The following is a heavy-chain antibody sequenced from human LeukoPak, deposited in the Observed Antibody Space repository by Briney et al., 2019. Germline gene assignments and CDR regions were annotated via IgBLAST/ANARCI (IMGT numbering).Heavy chain of an antibody. CDR1: GFTFSNYA. D-gene: IGHD3-3*01. CDR2: ITGSGGST. V-gene: IGHV3-23*01. Sequence: PGGSLRLSCAASGFTFSNYAMSWVRQAPGKGLEWVSSITGSGGSTYYAESVKGRFTISRDNSKNTLYLQMSSLRAEDTAVYYCAKDKGDFWSGHHYWGQGTLVTVSS. J-gene: IGHJ4*02. CDR3: AKDKGDFWSGHHY.